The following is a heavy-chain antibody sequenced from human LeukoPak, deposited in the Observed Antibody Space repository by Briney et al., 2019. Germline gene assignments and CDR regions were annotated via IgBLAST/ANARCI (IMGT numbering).Heavy chain of an antibody. V-gene: IGHV4-39*01. CDR1: GDSIRSGDSY. D-gene: IGHD3-3*01. J-gene: IGHJ6*02. CDR2: IYYTGSP. Sequence: SETLSLTCSVSGDSIRSGDSYWGWIRQSPWTGLEWIGSIYYTGSPYYSPSLNSRRVTISVDTSKNQFSLKLISVTAADTAVYYCARLPITKRALDVWGQGIPVTVSS. CDR3: ARLPITKRALDV.